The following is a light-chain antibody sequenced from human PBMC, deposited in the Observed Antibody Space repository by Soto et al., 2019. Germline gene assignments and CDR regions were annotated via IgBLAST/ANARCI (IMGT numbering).Light chain of an antibody. V-gene: IGLV2-14*01. CDR3: TSYTTSATLL. CDR1: TSDVGAYDY. Sequence: QSALTQPASVSGSPGQSIAISCTGTTSDVGAYDYVSWYQRHPGKAPKLIIYDVTTLPSGVSDRFSGSKSGNTASLTISGLQAEDEADYYCTSYTTSATLLFGGGTKVTVL. J-gene: IGLJ2*01. CDR2: DVT.